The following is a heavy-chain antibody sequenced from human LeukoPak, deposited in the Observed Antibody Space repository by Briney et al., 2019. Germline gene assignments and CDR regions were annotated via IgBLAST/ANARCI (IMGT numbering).Heavy chain of an antibody. CDR2: INHSGST. CDR1: GGSFSGYY. Sequence: PSETLSLTCAVYGGSFSGYYWSWIRQPPGKGLEWIGEINHSGSTNYNPSLKSRATISVDTSKNQFSLKLSSVTAADTAVYYCARGSGGNSRFDPWGQGTLVTVSS. V-gene: IGHV4-34*01. J-gene: IGHJ5*02. D-gene: IGHD2/OR15-2a*01. CDR3: ARGSGGNSRFDP.